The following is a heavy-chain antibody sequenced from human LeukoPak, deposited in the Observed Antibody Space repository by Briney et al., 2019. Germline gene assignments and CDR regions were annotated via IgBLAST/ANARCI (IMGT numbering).Heavy chain of an antibody. V-gene: IGHV3-21*01. CDR1: RSTFSTYT. CDR2: ISDSGGAT. CDR3: VRGDRRDY. Sequence: GGSLRLSCAASRSTFSTYTMNWVRQAPGKGLQWVSSISDSGGATFYADSLRGRFTISRDNAKNSLYLQMNSLTAEDTAVYYCVRGDRRDYWGQGTLVTVSS. D-gene: IGHD2-21*01. J-gene: IGHJ4*02.